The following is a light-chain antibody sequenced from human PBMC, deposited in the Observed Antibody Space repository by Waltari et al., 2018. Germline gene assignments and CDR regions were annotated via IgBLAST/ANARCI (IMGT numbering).Light chain of an antibody. V-gene: IGLV4-69*01. CDR2: VKSDGSH. Sequence: QLALTQPPPASAPLGASVKLTCTLSSGHTKTIIEWPHQHPTNGPRYLMKVKSDGSHNKGDKIPERFSGSSAGAERYRTICSLQSEDEADYYCQTGGHGTWVFGGGTKLTVL. J-gene: IGLJ3*02. CDR1: SGHTKTI. CDR3: QTGGHGTWV.